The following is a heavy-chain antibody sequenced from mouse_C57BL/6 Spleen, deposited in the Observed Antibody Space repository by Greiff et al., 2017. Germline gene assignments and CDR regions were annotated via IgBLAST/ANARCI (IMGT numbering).Heavy chain of an antibody. CDR3: ARSWDYAMDY. CDR2: IYPGSGST. CDR1: GYTFTSYW. V-gene: IGHV1-55*01. J-gene: IGHJ4*01. D-gene: IGHD4-1*01. Sequence: QVQLQQSGAELVKPGASVKMSCKASGYTFTSYWITWVKQRPGQGLEWIGDIYPGSGSTNYNEKFKSKATLAVDTSSSTAYMQLSSLTSEDSAVYYCARSWDYAMDYWGQGTSVTVSS.